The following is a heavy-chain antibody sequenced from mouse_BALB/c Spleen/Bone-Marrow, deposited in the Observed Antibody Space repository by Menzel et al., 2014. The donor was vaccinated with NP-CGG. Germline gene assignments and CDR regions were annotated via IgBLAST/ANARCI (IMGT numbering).Heavy chain of an antibody. D-gene: IGHD4-1*01. CDR1: GFSLTGYG. CDR3: ARELGHYAMDY. V-gene: IGHV2-6-7*01. Sequence: VQLQQSGPGLVAPSQSLSITCTVSGFSLTGYGVNWVRPPPGKGLEWLGMIWGDGSTDYNSALKSRLSISKDNSKSQVFLKMNSLQTDDTARYYCARELGHYAMDYWGQGTSVTVSS. CDR2: IWGDGST. J-gene: IGHJ4*01.